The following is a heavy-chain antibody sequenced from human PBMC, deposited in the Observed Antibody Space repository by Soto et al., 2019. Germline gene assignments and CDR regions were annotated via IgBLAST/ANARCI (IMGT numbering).Heavy chain of an antibody. CDR2: ISSSSSYI. CDR1: GFTFSSYS. Sequence: GGSLRLSCAASGFTFSSYSMNWVRQAPGKGLEWVSSISSSSSYIYYADSVEGRFTISRDNARNSLYLQMNSLRAEDTAVYYCARDSRGYIAARYYGMDVWGQGTTVTVSS. D-gene: IGHD6-6*01. V-gene: IGHV3-21*01. CDR3: ARDSRGYIAARYYGMDV. J-gene: IGHJ6*02.